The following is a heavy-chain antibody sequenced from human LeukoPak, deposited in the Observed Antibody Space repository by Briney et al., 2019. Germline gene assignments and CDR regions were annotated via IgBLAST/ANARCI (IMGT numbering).Heavy chain of an antibody. V-gene: IGHV4-34*01. Sequence: SETLSLTCAVYGGSFSGYYWSWIRQPPGKGLEWIGEINHCGSTNYNPSLKSRVTISVDTSKNQFSLKLSSVTAADTAVYYCARGITEVVVPAAPYYYYGMDVWGKGTTVTVSS. CDR3: ARGITEVVVPAAPYYYYGMDV. J-gene: IGHJ6*04. D-gene: IGHD2-2*01. CDR2: INHCGST. CDR1: GGSFSGYY.